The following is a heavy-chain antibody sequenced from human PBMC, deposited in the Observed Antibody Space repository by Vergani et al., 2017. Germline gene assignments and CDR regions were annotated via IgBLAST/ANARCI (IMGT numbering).Heavy chain of an antibody. CDR2: IWYDGSNK. D-gene: IGHD2-21*01. CDR3: ARDYSAEYFQH. CDR1: GFTFSSYG. Sequence: VQLVESGGGLVQPGGSLRLSCAASGFTFSSYGMHWVRQAPGKGLEWVAVIWYDGSNKYYADSVKGRFTISRDNSKNTLYLQMNSLRAEDTAVYYCARDYSAEYFQHWGQGTLVTVSS. V-gene: IGHV3-33*01. J-gene: IGHJ1*01.